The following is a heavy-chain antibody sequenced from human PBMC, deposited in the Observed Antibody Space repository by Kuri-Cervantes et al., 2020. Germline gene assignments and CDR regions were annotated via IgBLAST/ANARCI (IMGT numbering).Heavy chain of an antibody. CDR2: IIPIFGTA. J-gene: IGHJ6*02. V-gene: IGHV1-69*13. Sequence: SVKVSCKASGGTFSSYGISWVRQAPGQGLEWMGGIIPIFGTANYAQKFQGRVTITADESTSTAYMELSSLRSEDTAVYYCARGRDIVVVPAAIDYYYYGMDVWGQGTTVTVSS. D-gene: IGHD2-2*01. CDR1: GGTFSSYG. CDR3: ARGRDIVVVPAAIDYYYYGMDV.